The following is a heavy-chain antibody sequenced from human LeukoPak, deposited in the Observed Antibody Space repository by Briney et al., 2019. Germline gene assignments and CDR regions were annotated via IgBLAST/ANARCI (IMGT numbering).Heavy chain of an antibody. CDR1: GFTFSSYW. J-gene: IGHJ4*02. V-gene: IGHV3-7*01. CDR2: IKQDGSEK. Sequence: GGSLRLSCAAPGFTFSSYWMSWVRQAPGKGLEWVANIKQDGSEKYYVDSVKGRFTISRDNAKNSLYLLMNSLRAEDTAVYYCARPSLLEYYYDSSGYWGNFDYWGQGTLVTVSS. CDR3: ARPSLLEYYYDSSGYWGNFDY. D-gene: IGHD3-22*01.